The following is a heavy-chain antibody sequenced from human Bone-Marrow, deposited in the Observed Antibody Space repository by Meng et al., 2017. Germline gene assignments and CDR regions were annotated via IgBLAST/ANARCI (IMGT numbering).Heavy chain of an antibody. J-gene: IGHJ4*02. Sequence: GPWVQRGAEVKKPGSSLKVACKPSGYNFPDYWLHWVRRAPGQGLEWMGRIDPKSGDTHYAQRFQGRVTMTGDTSISTAYMELSGLRSDDTAMYYCARDEDISAAGKLFGDYWGQGTLVTVSS. CDR3: ARDEDISAAGKLFGDY. D-gene: IGHD6-13*01. CDR2: IDPKSGDT. V-gene: IGHV1-2*06. CDR1: GYNFPDYW.